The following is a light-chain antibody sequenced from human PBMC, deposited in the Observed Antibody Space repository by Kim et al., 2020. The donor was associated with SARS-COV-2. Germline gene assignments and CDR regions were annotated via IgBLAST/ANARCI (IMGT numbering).Light chain of an antibody. Sequence: SYELTQPPSVSVSPGQMARITCSGDALPKQYAYWYQQKPGQAPILVISKDTERPSGIPERFSGSSPGTTVTLTISEVQAEDEADYFCQSADSSGTSWVFGGGTQLTVL. J-gene: IGLJ3*02. CDR2: KDT. V-gene: IGLV3-25*03. CDR3: QSADSSGTSWV. CDR1: ALPKQY.